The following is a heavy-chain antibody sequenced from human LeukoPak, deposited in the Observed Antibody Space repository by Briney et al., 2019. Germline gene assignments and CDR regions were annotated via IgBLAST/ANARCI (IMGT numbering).Heavy chain of an antibody. CDR3: ARVTNSLAFDI. Sequence: PSETPSLTCTVSGDSISSTTYYWGWIRQPPGRGLAWIANIFYSGSTYYNLSLKSRVTISLDTSKNQFSLRLSSVTAADTAVYYCARVTNSLAFDIWGQGTMVTVSS. V-gene: IGHV4-39*07. J-gene: IGHJ3*02. D-gene: IGHD2-8*01. CDR2: IFYSGST. CDR1: GDSISSTTYY.